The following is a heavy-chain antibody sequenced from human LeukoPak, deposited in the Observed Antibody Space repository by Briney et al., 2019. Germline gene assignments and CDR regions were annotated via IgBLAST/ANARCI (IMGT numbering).Heavy chain of an antibody. D-gene: IGHD1-20*01. J-gene: IGHJ4*02. Sequence: SETLSLTCTVSGGSISSYYWSWIRQPAGKGLEWIGRIYTSGSTNYNPSLKSRVTMSVDTSKNQFSLKLSSVTAADTAVYYCARDSLTGTTLPFDYWGQGTLVTVSS. V-gene: IGHV4-4*07. CDR3: ARDSLTGTTLPFDY. CDR1: GGSISSYY. CDR2: IYTSGST.